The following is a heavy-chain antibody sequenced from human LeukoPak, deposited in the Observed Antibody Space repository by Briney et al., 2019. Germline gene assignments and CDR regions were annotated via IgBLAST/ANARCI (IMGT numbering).Heavy chain of an antibody. CDR2: IDSSSSTI. D-gene: IGHD5-12*01. J-gene: IGHJ4*01. CDR3: ARDHRYAFDN. V-gene: IGHV3-48*04. CDR1: GFTFSSYG. Sequence: GGSLRLSCAASGFTFSSYGMSWVRQAPGKGLEWVSYIDSSSSTIYYADSVKGRFTISRDNAKNSLYLQMNSLRVEDTAVYYCARDHRYAFDNWGHGTLVTVSS.